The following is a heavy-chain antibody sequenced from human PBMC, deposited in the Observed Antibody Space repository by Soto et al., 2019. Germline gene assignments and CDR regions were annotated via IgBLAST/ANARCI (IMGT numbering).Heavy chain of an antibody. V-gene: IGHV4-30-4*01. CDR1: GGSISSGDYY. CDR3: ASMPIVVVVAATRYGAFDI. Sequence: SETLSLTCTVSGGSISSGDYYWSWIRQPPGKGLEWIGYIYYSGSTYYNPSLKSRVTISVDTSKNQFSLKLSSVTAADTAVYYCASMPIVVVVAATRYGAFDIWGQGTMVTVSS. J-gene: IGHJ3*02. D-gene: IGHD2-15*01. CDR2: IYYSGST.